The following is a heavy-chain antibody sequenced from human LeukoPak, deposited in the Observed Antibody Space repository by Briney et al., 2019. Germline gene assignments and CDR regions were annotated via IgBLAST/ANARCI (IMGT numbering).Heavy chain of an antibody. V-gene: IGHV4-34*01. Sequence: SETLSLTCAVYGGSFSGYYWSWIRQPPGKGLEWIGEINHSGSTNYNPSLKSRVTISVDTSKNQFSLKLSSVTAADTAVYYCARVHYDFWSGYYRGPLDYWGQGTLVTVSS. CDR1: GGSFSGYY. D-gene: IGHD3-3*01. CDR3: ARVHYDFWSGYYRGPLDY. J-gene: IGHJ4*02. CDR2: INHSGST.